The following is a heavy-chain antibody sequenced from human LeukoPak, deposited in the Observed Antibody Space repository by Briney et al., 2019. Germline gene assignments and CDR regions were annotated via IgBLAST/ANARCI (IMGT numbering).Heavy chain of an antibody. CDR2: ISGSGGST. CDR1: GFTFSIYA. J-gene: IGHJ6*02. V-gene: IGHV3-23*01. D-gene: IGHD4-17*01. CDR3: AKANYGDYRYGMDV. Sequence: RAGGSLRLSCAASGFTFSIYAMSWVRQAPGKGLEWVSAISGSGGSTYYADSVKGRFTISRDNSKNTLYLQMNSLRAEDTAVYYCAKANYGDYRYGMDVWGQGTTVTASS.